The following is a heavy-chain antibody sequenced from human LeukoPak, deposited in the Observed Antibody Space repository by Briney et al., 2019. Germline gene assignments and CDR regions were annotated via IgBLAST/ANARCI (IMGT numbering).Heavy chain of an antibody. CDR1: GYTFTGYY. J-gene: IGHJ3*02. D-gene: IGHD3-22*01. V-gene: IGHV1-2*02. CDR3: AREPQPLYYYDSSHAFDI. CDR2: INPNSGGT. Sequence: ASVKVSCKASGYTFTGYYMHWVRQAPGQGLELMGWINPNSGGTNYAQKFQGRVTMTRDTSISTAYMELSRLRSDDTAVYYCAREPQPLYYYDSSHAFDIWGQGTMVTVSS.